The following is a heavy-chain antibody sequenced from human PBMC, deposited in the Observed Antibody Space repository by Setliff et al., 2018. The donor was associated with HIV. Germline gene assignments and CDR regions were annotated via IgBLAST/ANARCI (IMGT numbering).Heavy chain of an antibody. J-gene: IGHJ3*02. CDR3: ATSTLGWSDDAFDI. CDR1: GYTFSSYD. D-gene: IGHD2-21*01. V-gene: IGHV1-8*02. Sequence: GASVKVSCKPSGYTFSSYDINWVRQATGQGLEWMGWMNPNSGNTGYAQKFQGRVTMTRNTAISTAYMELRRPKSEDTAVYYCATSTLGWSDDAFDIWGQGTMVTVSS. CDR2: MNPNSGNT.